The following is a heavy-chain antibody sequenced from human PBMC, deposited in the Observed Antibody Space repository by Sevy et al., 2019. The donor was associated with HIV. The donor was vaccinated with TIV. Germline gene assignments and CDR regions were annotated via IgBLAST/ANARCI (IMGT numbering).Heavy chain of an antibody. J-gene: IGHJ4*02. CDR1: GFTFSSYS. CDR3: ARGDSSGWHTGEYFDY. V-gene: IGHV3-21*01. Sequence: GGSLRLSCAASGFTFSSYSMNWVRQAPGKGLEWVSSISSSSYIYYADSVKGRFTISRDNAKNSLYLQMNSLRAEDTAVYYCARGDSSGWHTGEYFDYWGQGTLVTVSS. CDR2: ISSSSYI. D-gene: IGHD6-25*01.